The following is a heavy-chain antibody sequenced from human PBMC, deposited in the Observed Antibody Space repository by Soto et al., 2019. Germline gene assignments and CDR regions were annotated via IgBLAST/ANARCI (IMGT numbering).Heavy chain of an antibody. J-gene: IGHJ4*02. Sequence: PGGSLRLSCAASGFTFSSYGMHWVRQAPGKGLEWVAVIWYDGSNKYYADSVKGRFTISRDNSKNTLYLQMNSLRAEDTAVYYRAGGREELLVDYWGQGTLVTVSS. D-gene: IGHD1-26*01. CDR1: GFTFSSYG. V-gene: IGHV3-33*01. CDR2: IWYDGSNK. CDR3: AGGREELLVDY.